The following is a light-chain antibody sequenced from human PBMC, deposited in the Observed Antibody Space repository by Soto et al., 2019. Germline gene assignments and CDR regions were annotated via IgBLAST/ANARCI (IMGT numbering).Light chain of an antibody. J-gene: IGKJ2*02. CDR1: QSVSSN. CDR2: GAS. Sequence: MTQSPSTLSASVGDRVTITCRASQSVSSNLAWYQQKPGQAPMLLIYGASTRATGIPARFSGSGSGTEFTLTISSLQSEDFAVYYCQQYNNWPPGCTFGQGTKLEIK. CDR3: QQYNNWPPGCT. V-gene: IGKV3-15*01.